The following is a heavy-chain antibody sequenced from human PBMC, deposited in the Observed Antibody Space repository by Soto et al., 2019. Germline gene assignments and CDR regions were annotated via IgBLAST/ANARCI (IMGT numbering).Heavy chain of an antibody. V-gene: IGHV4-34*01. Sequence: SEALSLNCAVYGGSFSGYYWSWIRQPPGKGLEWIGEINHSGSTNYNPSLKSRVTISVDTSKNQFSLKLSSVTAADTAVYYCAREGVAIFGVVITYYGMDVWGQGTTVTVSS. J-gene: IGHJ6*02. CDR1: GGSFSGYY. CDR3: AREGVAIFGVVITYYGMDV. D-gene: IGHD3-3*01. CDR2: INHSGST.